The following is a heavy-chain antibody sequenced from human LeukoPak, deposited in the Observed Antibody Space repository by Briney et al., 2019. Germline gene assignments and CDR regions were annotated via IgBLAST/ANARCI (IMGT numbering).Heavy chain of an antibody. CDR2: INHSGST. CDR3: ARGAGTQQLVPLLGSIVFDY. Sequence: SETLSLTCAVYGGSFSGYYWSWIRQPPGKGLEWIGEINHSGSTNYNPSLKSRVTISVDTSKNQFSLKLSSVTAADTAVYYCARGAGTQQLVPLLGSIVFDYWGQGTLVTVSS. J-gene: IGHJ4*02. D-gene: IGHD6-13*01. V-gene: IGHV4-34*01. CDR1: GGSFSGYY.